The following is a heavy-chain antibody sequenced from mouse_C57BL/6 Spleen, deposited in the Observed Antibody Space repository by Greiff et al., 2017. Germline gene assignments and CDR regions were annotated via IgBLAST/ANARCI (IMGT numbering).Heavy chain of an antibody. D-gene: IGHD2-4*01. CDR1: GFSFNTYA. Sequence: EVKLVESGGGLVQPKGSLKLSCAASGFSFNTYAMNWVRQAPGKGLEWVARIRSKSNNYATYYADSVKDRFTISRDDSESMLYLQMNNLKTEDTAMYYCVSLYDYEGSWYFDVWGTGTTVTVSS. J-gene: IGHJ1*03. CDR3: VSLYDYEGSWYFDV. CDR2: IRSKSNNYAT. V-gene: IGHV10-1*01.